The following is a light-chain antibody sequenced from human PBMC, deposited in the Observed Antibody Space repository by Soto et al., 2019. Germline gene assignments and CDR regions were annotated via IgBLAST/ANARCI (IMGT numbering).Light chain of an antibody. CDR1: QSVSSSY. Sequence: ELVMTPSPATLSVAPGERATLSCRASQSVSSSYLAWYQQKPGQAPRLLIYGASSRATGIPDRFSGSGSGTDFTLTISRLEPEDFAVYYCQQYGSSPPELTFGGGTKVDI. J-gene: IGKJ4*01. CDR2: GAS. V-gene: IGKV3-20*01. CDR3: QQYGSSPPELT.